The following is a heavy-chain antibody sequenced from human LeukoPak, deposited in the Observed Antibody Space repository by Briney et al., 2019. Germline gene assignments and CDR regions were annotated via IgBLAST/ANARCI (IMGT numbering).Heavy chain of an antibody. D-gene: IGHD2-15*01. CDR2: MYHSGDS. Sequence: SETLSLTCDVSGYYISTDYYWGWIRQPPGKGLERVASMYHSGDSYYNPSLKSRATISVDTSKNQFSLKLDSVTAADTAVYYCARGGAVVAVYFDYWGQGTLVTVSS. J-gene: IGHJ4*02. CDR3: ARGGAVVAVYFDY. V-gene: IGHV4-38-2*01. CDR1: GYYISTDYY.